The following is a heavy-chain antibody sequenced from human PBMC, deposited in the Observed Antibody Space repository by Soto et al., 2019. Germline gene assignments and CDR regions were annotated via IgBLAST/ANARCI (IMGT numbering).Heavy chain of an antibody. J-gene: IGHJ4*02. CDR2: ISSTGSTK. Sequence: EVQLVESGGNLIQPGGSLRLSCAASGITFSNFEMNWVRQAPGKGLEWVSYISSTGSTKYYADSVKGRFTISRDNDKNSLYLEMKRLRAEDTAVYYGAIDYSGSGTYYFWGQGTLVTVSS. V-gene: IGHV3-48*03. D-gene: IGHD3-10*01. CDR1: GITFSNFE. CDR3: AIDYSGSGTYYF.